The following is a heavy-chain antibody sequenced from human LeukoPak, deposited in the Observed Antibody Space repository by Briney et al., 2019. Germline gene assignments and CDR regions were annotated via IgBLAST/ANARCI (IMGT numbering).Heavy chain of an antibody. V-gene: IGHV3-33*01. CDR1: GFTFTTYG. CDR2: IWFDGSKK. D-gene: IGHD5-12*01. J-gene: IGHJ4*02. CDR3: AREVGGYDKLGTFDY. Sequence: GGSLRLSCAASGFTFTTYGFHWVRQAPGKGLEWVAVIWFDGSKKYYAGSVNGRFTISRDNSKTTLYLQMNSLRADDTAVYYCAREVGGYDKLGTFDYWGQGTQVTVSS.